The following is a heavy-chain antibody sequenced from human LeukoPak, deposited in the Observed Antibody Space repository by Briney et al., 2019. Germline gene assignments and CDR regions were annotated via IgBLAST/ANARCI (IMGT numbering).Heavy chain of an antibody. CDR1: GYTFTGYY. CDR3: ARDRGEDYYMDV. J-gene: IGHJ6*03. CDR2: INPNSGGT. D-gene: IGHD3-10*01. Sequence: ASVKVSCKASGYTFTGYYMHWVRQAPGQGLEWMGWINPNSGGTNYAQKFQGRVTMTRDTSTSTVYMELSSLRSEDTAVYYCARDRGEDYYMDVWGKGTTVTVSS. V-gene: IGHV1-2*02.